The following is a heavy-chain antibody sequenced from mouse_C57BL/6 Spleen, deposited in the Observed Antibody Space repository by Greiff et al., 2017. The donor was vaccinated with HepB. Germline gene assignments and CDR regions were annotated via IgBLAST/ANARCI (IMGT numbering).Heavy chain of an antibody. V-gene: IGHV7-1*01. CDR3: ARENYDSYYYAMDY. CDR2: SRNKANDYTT. J-gene: IGHJ4*01. D-gene: IGHD2-4*01. Sequence: EVQVVESGGGLVQSGRSLRLSCATSGFTFSDFYMEWVRQAPGKGLEWIAASRNKANDYTTEYSASVKGRFIVSRDTSQSILYLQMNALRAEDTAIYYCARENYDSYYYAMDYWGQGTSVTVSS. CDR1: GFTFSDFY.